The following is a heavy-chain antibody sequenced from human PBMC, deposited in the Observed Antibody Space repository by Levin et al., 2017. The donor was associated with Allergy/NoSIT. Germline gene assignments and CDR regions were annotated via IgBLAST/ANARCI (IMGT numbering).Heavy chain of an antibody. CDR1: GGTYNTYR. V-gene: IGHV1-69*10. CDR2: TIASLDYT. D-gene: IGHD5-24*01. J-gene: IGHJ4*02. CDR3: ARELGHGYDY. Sequence: SVKVSCKASGGTYNTYRFTWVRQAPGQGLEWMGRTIASLDYTKYAQKFQGRVTIVADKSATTVSLERSSLTCEDTAVYYCARELGHGYDYWGQGTLVTVSS.